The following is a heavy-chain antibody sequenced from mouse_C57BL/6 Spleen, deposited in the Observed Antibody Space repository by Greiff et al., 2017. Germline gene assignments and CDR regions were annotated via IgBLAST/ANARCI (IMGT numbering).Heavy chain of an antibody. Sequence: VQLQQPGAELVRPGSSVKLSCKASGYTFTSYWMHWVKQRPIQGLEWIGNIDPSDSETHYNQKFKDKDTLTVDKSSSTAYMQLSSLTSEDSAVYYCARRGLRRDYFDYWGQGTTRTVSS. CDR1: GYTFTSYW. CDR3: ARRGLRRDYFDY. D-gene: IGHD2-4*01. V-gene: IGHV1-52*01. CDR2: IDPSDSET. J-gene: IGHJ2*01.